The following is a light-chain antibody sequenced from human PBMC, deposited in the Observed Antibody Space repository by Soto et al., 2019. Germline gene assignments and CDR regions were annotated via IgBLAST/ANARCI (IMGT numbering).Light chain of an antibody. CDR3: QQYGSSPIT. CDR1: QSVSSN. CDR2: DAS. Sequence: EIVMTQAPATLSVSPGERATLSCRASQSVSSNLAWYQQKPGLAPRLLIYDASSRATGIPDRFSGSGSGTDFTLTISRLEPEDFAVYYCQQYGSSPITFGQGTRLEI. V-gene: IGKV3D-20*01. J-gene: IGKJ5*01.